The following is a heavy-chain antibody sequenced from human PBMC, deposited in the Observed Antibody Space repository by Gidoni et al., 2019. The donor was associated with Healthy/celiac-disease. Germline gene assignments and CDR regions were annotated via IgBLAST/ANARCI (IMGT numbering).Heavy chain of an antibody. CDR1: GFTFSSYS. Sequence: EVQLVESGGGLVKPGGSLRLSCAASGFTFSSYSMNWVRQAPGKGLEWVSSISSSSSYIYYADSVKGRFTISRDNAKNSLYLQMNSLRAEDTAVYYCARDWPGSEEQQPGSEDAFDIWGQGTMVTVSS. CDR3: ARDWPGSEEQQPGSEDAFDI. CDR2: ISSSSSYI. V-gene: IGHV3-21*01. D-gene: IGHD6-13*01. J-gene: IGHJ3*02.